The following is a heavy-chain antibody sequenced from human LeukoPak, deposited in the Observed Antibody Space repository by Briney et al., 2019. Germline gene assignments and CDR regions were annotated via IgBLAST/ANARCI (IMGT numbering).Heavy chain of an antibody. CDR3: ARDGAYCGGDCYFDP. CDR1: GYTFTGYY. Sequence: GASVTVSCTASGYTFTGYYMHWVRQAPGQGREWMGWINTNSGGTNYAQKFQGRVTMTRDTSISTAYMELSRLKSDDTAVYYCARDGAYCGGDCYFDPWGQGTLVTVSS. V-gene: IGHV1-2*02. CDR2: INTNSGGT. J-gene: IGHJ5*02. D-gene: IGHD2-21*02.